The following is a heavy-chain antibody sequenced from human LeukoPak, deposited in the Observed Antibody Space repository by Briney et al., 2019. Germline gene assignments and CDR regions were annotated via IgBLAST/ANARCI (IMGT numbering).Heavy chain of an antibody. D-gene: IGHD3-10*01. J-gene: IGHJ4*02. Sequence: GWSLRLSCAASGFSFSTYGMHWVRQAPGKGLEWVAFIRHDASSQYYADSVKGRFTISRDSSKDTLYLQMNSLRTEDTAVYLCAKDRLEFYGSARYYFDSWGQGSLVTVSS. V-gene: IGHV3-30*02. CDR1: GFSFSTYG. CDR2: IRHDASSQ. CDR3: AKDRLEFYGSARYYFDS.